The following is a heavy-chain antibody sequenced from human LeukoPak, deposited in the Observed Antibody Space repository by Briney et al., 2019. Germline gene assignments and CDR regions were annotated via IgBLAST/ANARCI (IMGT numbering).Heavy chain of an antibody. CDR1: GFIFSNYG. V-gene: IGHV3-74*01. D-gene: IGHD5-12*01. J-gene: IGHJ4*02. Sequence: GGSLRLSCAASGFIFSNYGMHWVRQAPGKGLVWVSGINSDGSSTNYADSVKGRFTISRDNAKNTLYLQMNSLRAEDTAVYYCARGGKYFDYWGQGTLVTVSS. CDR2: INSDGSST. CDR3: ARGGKYFDY.